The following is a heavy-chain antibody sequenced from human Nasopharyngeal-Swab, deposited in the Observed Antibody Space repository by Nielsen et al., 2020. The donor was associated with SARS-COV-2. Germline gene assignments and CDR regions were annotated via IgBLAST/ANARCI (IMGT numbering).Heavy chain of an antibody. V-gene: IGHV3-43*01. Sequence: GILKISCAASGFSFDDYTMHWVRQAPGKGLEWVSLISWDGGNTYYADSVRGRFTISRDNSKNSLYLQMNSLRTEDTALYYCAKDSYSSGWIDYWGQGTLVTVSS. CDR2: ISWDGGNT. J-gene: IGHJ4*02. D-gene: IGHD6-19*01. CDR1: GFSFDDYT. CDR3: AKDSYSSGWIDY.